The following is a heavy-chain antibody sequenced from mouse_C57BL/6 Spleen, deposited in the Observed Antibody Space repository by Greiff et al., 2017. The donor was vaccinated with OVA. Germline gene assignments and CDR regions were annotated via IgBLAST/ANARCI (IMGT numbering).Heavy chain of an antibody. CDR2: ISSGGSYT. D-gene: IGHD1-1*01. V-gene: IGHV5-6*01. CDR1: GFTFSSYG. CDR3: ARHFITTVVEGFAY. Sequence: EVHLVESGGDLVKPGGSLKLSCAASGFTFSSYGMSWVRQTPDKRLEWVATISSGGSYTYYQDSVKGRFTISRDNAKNTLYLQMSSLKSEDTAMYYCARHFITTVVEGFAYWGQGTLVTVSA. J-gene: IGHJ3*01.